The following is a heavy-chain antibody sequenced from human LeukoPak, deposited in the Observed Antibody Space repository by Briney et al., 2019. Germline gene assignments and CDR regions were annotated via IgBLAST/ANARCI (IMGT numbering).Heavy chain of an antibody. CDR1: GGSISSGSYY. CDR2: IYTSGST. D-gene: IGHD3-10*01. J-gene: IGHJ6*02. Sequence: ASQTLSLICTVSGGSISSGSYYWTWIRQPAGKGLERIGRIYTSGSTNYNPSLKSRVTISVDTSKNQFSLKLSSVTAADTAVYYCAREFTYYYGSGSYNYYGMDVWGQGTTVTVSS. CDR3: AREFTYYYGSGSYNYYGMDV. V-gene: IGHV4-61*02.